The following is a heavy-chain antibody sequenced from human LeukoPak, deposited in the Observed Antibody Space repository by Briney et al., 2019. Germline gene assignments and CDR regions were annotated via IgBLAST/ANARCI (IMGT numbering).Heavy chain of an antibody. D-gene: IGHD5-18*01. V-gene: IGHV1-69*01. Sequence: SVKVSCKASGGTFSSYAISWVRQAPGQGLEWRGGIIPIFGTANYAQKFQGRVTITADESTSTAYMELSSLRSEDTAVYYCARVDTAMDTSNYYYYGMDVWGQGTTVTVSS. J-gene: IGHJ6*02. CDR2: IIPIFGTA. CDR1: GGTFSSYA. CDR3: ARVDTAMDTSNYYYYGMDV.